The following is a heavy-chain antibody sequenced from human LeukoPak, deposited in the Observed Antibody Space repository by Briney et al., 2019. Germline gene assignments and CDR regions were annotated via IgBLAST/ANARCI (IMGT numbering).Heavy chain of an antibody. Sequence: GESLKISCKGSGYSFTSYWIGWVRQTPGKGLEWMGIIYPGDSDTRYSPSFQGQVTISADKSISTAYLQWSSLKASDTAMYYCARMKTMIFTLGAFDIWGQGTMVTVSS. CDR1: GYSFTSYW. CDR3: ARMKTMIFTLGAFDI. J-gene: IGHJ3*02. D-gene: IGHD3-22*01. V-gene: IGHV5-51*01. CDR2: IYPGDSDT.